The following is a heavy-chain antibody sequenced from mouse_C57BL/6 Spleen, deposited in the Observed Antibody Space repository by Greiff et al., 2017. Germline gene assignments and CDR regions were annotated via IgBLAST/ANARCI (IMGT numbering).Heavy chain of an antibody. CDR2: IDPETGGT. V-gene: IGHV1-15*01. D-gene: IGHD1-1*01. J-gene: IGHJ4*01. CDR3: TRCSYYGSSYDAMDY. Sequence: QVQLKQSGAELVRPGASVTLSCKASGYTFTDYEMHWVKQTPVHGLEWIGAIDPETGGTAYNQKFKGKAILTADKSSSTAYMELRSLTSEDSAVYYCTRCSYYGSSYDAMDYWGQGTSVTVSS. CDR1: GYTFTDYE.